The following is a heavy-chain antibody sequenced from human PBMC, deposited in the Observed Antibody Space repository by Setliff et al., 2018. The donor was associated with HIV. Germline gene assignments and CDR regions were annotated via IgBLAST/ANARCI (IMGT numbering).Heavy chain of an antibody. V-gene: IGHV1-3*01. CDR2: INVGKGDT. J-gene: IGHJ4*01. CDR1: GYTFTTYS. CDR3: ARGALLAVFDFDY. D-gene: IGHD3-10*01. Sequence: GASVQVSCKASGYTFTTYSMHWVRQAPGQSLEWMGWINVGKGDTKYSQEFQGRITITRDTSANTAYMELSSLRSDDTAVYFCARGALLAVFDFDYWGHGTLVTAPQ.